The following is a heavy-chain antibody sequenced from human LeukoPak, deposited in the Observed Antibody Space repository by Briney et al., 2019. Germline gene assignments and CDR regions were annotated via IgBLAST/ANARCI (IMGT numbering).Heavy chain of an antibody. V-gene: IGHV3-23*01. Sequence: GGSLRLSCAASGFTFGSYGMSWVRQAPGKGLEWVSFITPNADRTSYADSVEGRFTISRDNPRNTLYMQMNSLRDEDTAVYYCARSYDYVTLFDYWGQGTLVTVSS. D-gene: IGHD3-16*01. J-gene: IGHJ4*02. CDR3: ARSYDYVTLFDY. CDR1: GFTFGSYG. CDR2: ITPNADRT.